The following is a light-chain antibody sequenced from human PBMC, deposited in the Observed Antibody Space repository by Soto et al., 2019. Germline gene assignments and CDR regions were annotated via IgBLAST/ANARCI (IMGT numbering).Light chain of an antibody. Sequence: EIVMTQSPGTVSVSPGETVTLSCQASQSIARSLAWYQQKPGQAPRLLIYGASTRATGIPVRFSGSASGTEFTLTISSLQSEDFTVYYCQQYNKWPLTFGQGTKVDIK. CDR1: QSIARS. CDR3: QQYNKWPLT. V-gene: IGKV3-15*01. CDR2: GAS. J-gene: IGKJ1*01.